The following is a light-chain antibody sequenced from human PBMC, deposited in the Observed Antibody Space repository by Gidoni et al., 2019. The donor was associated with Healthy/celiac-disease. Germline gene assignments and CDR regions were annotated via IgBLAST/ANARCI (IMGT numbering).Light chain of an antibody. CDR1: QSVSSY. V-gene: IGKV3-11*01. CDR2: DAS. J-gene: IGKJ3*01. CDR3: QQSSNWPLT. Sequence: EIVLTHSPATLSLSPGERDTLSCRASQSVSSYLAWYQQKPGQAPRLLIYDASNRATGIPARFSGSGSGTDFTLTISSLEPEDFAGYYCQQSSNWPLTVGPGTKVDIK.